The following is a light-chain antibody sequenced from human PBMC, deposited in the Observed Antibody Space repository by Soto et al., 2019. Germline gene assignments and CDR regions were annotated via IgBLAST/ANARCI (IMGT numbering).Light chain of an antibody. CDR1: SSDVGGYNY. Sequence: QSALTQPASVSGAAGQSITIACTGTSSDVGGYNYVSWFQQHPGKAPKLMISEVSNRPSGVSSRFSASKSGNTASLTISGLQSEDEATYYCSSYSSSSTLVFGTGTKVTVL. CDR3: SSYSSSSTLV. CDR2: EVS. V-gene: IGLV2-14*01. J-gene: IGLJ1*01.